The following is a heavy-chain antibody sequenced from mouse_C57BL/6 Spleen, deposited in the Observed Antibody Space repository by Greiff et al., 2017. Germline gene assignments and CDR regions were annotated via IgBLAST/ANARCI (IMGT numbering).Heavy chain of an antibody. J-gene: IGHJ4*01. D-gene: IGHD1-1*01. Sequence: EVQVVESGGGLVKPGGSLKLSCAASGFTFSDYGMHWVRQAPEKGLEWVAYISSGSSTIYYEDTVKGRFTISRDNAKNTLFLQMTSLRSEDTAMYYCARSRLRYAMDYWGQGTSVTVSS. V-gene: IGHV5-17*01. CDR3: ARSRLRYAMDY. CDR1: GFTFSDYG. CDR2: ISSGSSTI.